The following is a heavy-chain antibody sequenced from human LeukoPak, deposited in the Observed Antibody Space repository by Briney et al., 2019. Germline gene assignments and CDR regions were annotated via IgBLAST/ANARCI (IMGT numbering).Heavy chain of an antibody. CDR1: GESFSGYF. V-gene: IGHV4-34*01. CDR3: ARRSLVGATGH. D-gene: IGHD1-26*01. Sequence: SETLSLTCAVYGESFSGYFWSWIRQPPGKGLEWIGEINHSGSTNYNPSLKSRVTISVDTSKNQFSLKLSSVTAADTAVYYCARRSLVGATGHWGQGTLVTVSS. CDR2: INHSGST. J-gene: IGHJ4*02.